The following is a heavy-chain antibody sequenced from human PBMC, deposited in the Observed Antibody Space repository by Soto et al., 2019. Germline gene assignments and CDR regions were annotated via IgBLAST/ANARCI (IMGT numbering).Heavy chain of an antibody. CDR1: GYTFTSNY. D-gene: IGHD2-15*01. CDR2: INPSGGST. CDR3: ARARCSGGSCYQADY. V-gene: IGHV1-46*03. Sequence: QVQLVQSGAEVKKPGASVKVSCKASGYTFTSNYMHWVRQAPGQGLEWMGIINPSGGSTSYAQKFQGRVTMTRDTSTSSVYMELSSLRSEDTAVYYCARARCSGGSCYQADYWGQRTLVTVSS. J-gene: IGHJ4*02.